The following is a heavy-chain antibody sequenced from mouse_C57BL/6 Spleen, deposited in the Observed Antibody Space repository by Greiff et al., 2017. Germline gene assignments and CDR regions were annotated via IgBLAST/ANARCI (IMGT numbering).Heavy chain of an antibody. Sequence: EVKLMESGGGLVKPGGSLKLSCAASGFTFSSYAMSWVRQTPEKRLEWVATISDGGSYTYYPDNVKGRFTISRDNAKNNLYLQMSHLKSEDTAMYYCARDGYSYWYFDVWGTGTTVTVSS. CDR3: ARDGYSYWYFDV. J-gene: IGHJ1*03. CDR1: GFTFSSYA. D-gene: IGHD2-3*01. V-gene: IGHV5-4*01. CDR2: ISDGGSYT.